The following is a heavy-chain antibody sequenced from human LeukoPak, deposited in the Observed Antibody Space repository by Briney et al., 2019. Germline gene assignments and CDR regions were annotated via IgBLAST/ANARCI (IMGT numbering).Heavy chain of an antibody. CDR3: ARDRVPYAFDL. CDR2: IYSGGST. V-gene: IGHV3-53*01. J-gene: IGHJ3*01. Sequence: PGGSLRLSCVASGFTVSRNYMSWVRQAPGKGLEWVSIIYSGGSTCYADSVKGRCSISKDNSKNTVYLELNSLRLEDTAVYYCARDRVPYAFDLWGQGTMVTVSS. CDR1: GFTVSRNY. D-gene: IGHD3-10*01.